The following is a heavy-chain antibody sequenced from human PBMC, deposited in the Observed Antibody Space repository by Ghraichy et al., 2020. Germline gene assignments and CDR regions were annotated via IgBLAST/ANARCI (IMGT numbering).Heavy chain of an antibody. CDR1: GGSLSSGGYY. D-gene: IGHD5-18*01. CDR2: IYYSGST. J-gene: IGHJ4*02. V-gene: IGHV4-31*03. Sequence: SETLSLTCTVSGGSLSSGGYYWSWIRQHPGKGLEWIGYIYYSGSTYYNPSLKSRVTISVDTSKNQFSLKLSSVTAADTAGYYCARSGTAMATLEFDSWGQGTLVSVSS. CDR3: ARSGTAMATLEFDS.